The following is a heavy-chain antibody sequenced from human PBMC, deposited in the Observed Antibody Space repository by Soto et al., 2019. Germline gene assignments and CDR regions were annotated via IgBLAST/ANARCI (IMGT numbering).Heavy chain of an antibody. CDR2: ISTSGSTI. J-gene: IGHJ6*03. Sequence: QVQLVESGGGLVKPGGSLRLSCAASGFTFSDYYMNWIRQAPGKGLEWISYISTSGSTIYYADAVKGRFTISGDNAKNSLYLQMNSLRAEDTAVYYCARDVLGSGLLMAGNYCFMDVWGKGTTVTVSS. V-gene: IGHV3-11*01. D-gene: IGHD3-10*02. CDR3: ARDVLGSGLLMAGNYCFMDV. CDR1: GFTFSDYY.